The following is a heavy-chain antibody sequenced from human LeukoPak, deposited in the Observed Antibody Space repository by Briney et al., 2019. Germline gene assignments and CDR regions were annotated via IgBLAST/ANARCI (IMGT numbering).Heavy chain of an antibody. CDR1: GFTFSNYG. Sequence: GGSLRLSCAASGFTFSNYGMHWVRQAPGKGLEWVSSISSSSSYIYYADSVRGRFTISRDNAKNSLYLQMNSLRAEDTAVYYCARGNLGDFDYWGQGTLVTVSS. CDR2: ISSSSSYI. D-gene: IGHD1-26*01. J-gene: IGHJ4*02. CDR3: ARGNLGDFDY. V-gene: IGHV3-21*01.